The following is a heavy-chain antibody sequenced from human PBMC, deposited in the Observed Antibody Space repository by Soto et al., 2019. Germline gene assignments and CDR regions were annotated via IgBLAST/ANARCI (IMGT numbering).Heavy chain of an antibody. V-gene: IGHV3-23*01. D-gene: IGHD2-15*01. CDR1: GFTFSSYA. CDR3: ATYIAPDAFDI. CDR2: ISGSGGST. Sequence: GGSLRLSCAASGFTFSSYAMSWVRQAPGKGLEWVSAISGSGGSTYYADSVKGRFTISRDKSKDTLYLQMNSLRAEDTAVYYCATYIAPDAFDIWGQGTMVTVSS. J-gene: IGHJ3*02.